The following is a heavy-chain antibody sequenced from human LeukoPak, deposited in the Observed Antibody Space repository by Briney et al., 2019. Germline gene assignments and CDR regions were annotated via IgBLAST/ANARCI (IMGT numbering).Heavy chain of an antibody. V-gene: IGHV3-21*01. J-gene: IGHJ6*03. CDR1: GFTFSSYS. CDR2: ISSSSYI. CDR3: ARDRGYCSGGSCPTDYYMDV. D-gene: IGHD2-15*01. Sequence: PGGSLRLSCAASGFTFSSYSMNWVRQAPGKGLEWVTSISSSSYIYYADSVKGRFTISRDNAKNSLYLQMNSLRAEDTAVYYCARDRGYCSGGSCPTDYYMDVWGKGTTVTVSS.